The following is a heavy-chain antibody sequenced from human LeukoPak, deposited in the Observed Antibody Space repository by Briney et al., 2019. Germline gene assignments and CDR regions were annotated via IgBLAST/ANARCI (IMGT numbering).Heavy chain of an antibody. CDR1: GFTFSSYA. Sequence: GGSLRLSCAASGFTFSSYAMSWVRQAPGKGLEWVSAISGSGGSTYYADSVKGRFTISRDNAKNSLYLQMNSLRAEDTAVYYCASAGIAAAGAHFDYWGQGTLVTVSS. CDR3: ASAGIAAAGAHFDY. J-gene: IGHJ4*02. D-gene: IGHD6-13*01. V-gene: IGHV3-23*01. CDR2: ISGSGGST.